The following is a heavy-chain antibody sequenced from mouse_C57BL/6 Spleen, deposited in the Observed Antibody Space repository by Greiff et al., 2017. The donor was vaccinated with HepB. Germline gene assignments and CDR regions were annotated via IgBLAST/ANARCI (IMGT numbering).Heavy chain of an antibody. V-gene: IGHV1-50*01. J-gene: IGHJ2*01. Sequence: VQLQQPGAELVKPGASVKLSCKASGYTFTSYWMQWVKQRPGQGLEWIGEIDPSDSYTNYNQKFKGKATLTVDTSSSTAYMQLSSLTSEDSAVYYCARKSEYDYVDYWGQGTTLTVSS. CDR3: ARKSEYDYVDY. CDR2: IDPSDSYT. D-gene: IGHD2-14*01. CDR1: GYTFTSYW.